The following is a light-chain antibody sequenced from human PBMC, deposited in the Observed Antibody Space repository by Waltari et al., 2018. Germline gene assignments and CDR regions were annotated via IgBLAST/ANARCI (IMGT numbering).Light chain of an antibody. J-gene: IGKJ1*01. Sequence: DIQMTQSPSTLSASIGDTVTITCRASRDISRWLAWYQQKPGKAPNLLISKASTSESGVPSRFNGSGSGTQFSLTLSSLQPDDFATYYCQQYKTYSPWAFGQGTKVEIK. CDR2: KAS. V-gene: IGKV1-5*03. CDR3: QQYKTYSPWA. CDR1: RDISRW.